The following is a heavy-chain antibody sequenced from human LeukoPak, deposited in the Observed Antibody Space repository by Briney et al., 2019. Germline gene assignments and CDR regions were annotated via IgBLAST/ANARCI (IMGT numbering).Heavy chain of an antibody. D-gene: IGHD1-1*01. CDR3: ARTGINNWFDP. V-gene: IGHV5-51*01. CDR2: IYPGDSDT. CDR1: GYSFTNYW. J-gene: IGHJ5*02. Sequence: GESLQISCKSSGYSFTNYWIGWVRQLPGKGLEWMGIIYPGDSDTRYSPSFQGRVTISADKSISTAYLQWSSLKASDTAMYYCARTGINNWFDPWGQGTLVTVSS.